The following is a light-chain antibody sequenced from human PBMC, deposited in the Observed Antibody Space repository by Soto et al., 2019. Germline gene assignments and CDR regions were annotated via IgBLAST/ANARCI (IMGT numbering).Light chain of an antibody. CDR2: AAS. Sequence: EIMMTQSPATVSVSPGGRATLSCRASQTISNNLARYQQRPRRAPRLLIYAASTRATGIPARFSGSGSGTEVTLTISSVQAEDFAVYYCQQYSKWPQFTCGPGTRVDIK. CDR1: QTISNN. J-gene: IGKJ3*01. CDR3: QQYSKWPQFT. V-gene: IGKV3-15*01.